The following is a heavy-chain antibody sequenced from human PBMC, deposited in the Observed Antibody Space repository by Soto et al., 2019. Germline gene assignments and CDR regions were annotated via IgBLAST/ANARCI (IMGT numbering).Heavy chain of an antibody. CDR1: GGSISSYY. D-gene: IGHD6-13*01. CDR3: ARHEDIAAAADAFDI. J-gene: IGHJ3*02. CDR2: IYYSGST. Sequence: SETLSLTCTVSGGSISSYYWSWIRQPPGKGLEWIGYIYYSGSTNYNPSLKSRVTISVDTSKNQFSLKLSSVTAADTAVYYCARHEDIAAAADAFDIWGQGTMVTVSS. V-gene: IGHV4-59*08.